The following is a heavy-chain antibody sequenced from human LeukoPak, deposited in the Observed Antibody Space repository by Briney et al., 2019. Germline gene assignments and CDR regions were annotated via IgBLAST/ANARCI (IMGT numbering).Heavy chain of an antibody. V-gene: IGHV1-2*02. J-gene: IGHJ5*02. CDR2: INPDSGGT. D-gene: IGHD5-12*01. CDR3: TREARAGNWFDP. CDR1: GYTFTGYY. Sequence: ASVKVSCKASGYTFTGYYMQWVRQAPGQGLEWMGWINPDSGGTNYAQKFQGRVTMTRDTSISTVYMELSRLTYDDTAVFYCTREARAGNWFDPWGQGTPVTVSS.